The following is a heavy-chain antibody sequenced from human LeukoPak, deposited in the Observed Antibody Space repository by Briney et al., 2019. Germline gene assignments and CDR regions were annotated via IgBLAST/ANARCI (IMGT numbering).Heavy chain of an antibody. V-gene: IGHV4-59*01. CDR2: IYYSEST. CDR1: GGSISSYY. D-gene: IGHD6-19*01. J-gene: IGHJ4*02. Sequence: SETLSLTCTVSGGSISSYYWSWIRQPPGKGLEWIGYIYYSESTNYNPSLKSRVTISVDTSKNQFSLKLSSVTAADTAVYYCAREVTVAGLYYFDYWGQGTLVTVSS. CDR3: AREVTVAGLYYFDY.